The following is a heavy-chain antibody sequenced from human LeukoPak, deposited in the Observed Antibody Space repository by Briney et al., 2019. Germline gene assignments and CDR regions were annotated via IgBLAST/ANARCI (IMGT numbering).Heavy chain of an antibody. Sequence: SETLSLTCAVYGGSFSGYYWGWIRQPPGEGLEWIGSIYHSGSTYYNPSLKSRVTISVDTSKNQFSLKLSSVTAADTAVYYCARWDITMVRGVIWYWGQGTLVTVSS. CDR3: ARWDITMVRGVIWY. V-gene: IGHV4-38-2*01. D-gene: IGHD3-10*01. CDR2: IYHSGST. J-gene: IGHJ4*02. CDR1: GGSFSGYY.